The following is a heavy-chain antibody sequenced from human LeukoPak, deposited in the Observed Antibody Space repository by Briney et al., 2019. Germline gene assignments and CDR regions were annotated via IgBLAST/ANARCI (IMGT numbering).Heavy chain of an antibody. Sequence: SETRSLTCTVSGVSIRSSSFYWGWIRQPPGKGLEWIGSIYYSGSTYYRPSLKSRVTMSVDTSKNQFSLRLSSVTAADTAVYYCARGLRWDLTISGTSTFDYWGQGSLVTVSS. CDR1: GVSIRSSSFY. CDR3: ARGLRWDLTISGTSTFDY. CDR2: IYYSGST. V-gene: IGHV4-39*01. D-gene: IGHD1-26*01. J-gene: IGHJ4*02.